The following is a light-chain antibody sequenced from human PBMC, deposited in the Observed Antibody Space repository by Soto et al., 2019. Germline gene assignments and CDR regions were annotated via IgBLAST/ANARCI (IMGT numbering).Light chain of an antibody. J-gene: IGKJ5*01. CDR2: DAS. V-gene: IGKV3-20*01. CDR3: QQYATSPIT. Sequence: EIVLTQSPGTLSLSLGEGATLSCRASQSVGRDYLAWFQQKPGQAPRILIRDASRRATGIPDRFSGRGSGTDFTLTISRLEPEDFAVYYCQQYATSPITFGQGTRLEIK. CDR1: QSVGRDY.